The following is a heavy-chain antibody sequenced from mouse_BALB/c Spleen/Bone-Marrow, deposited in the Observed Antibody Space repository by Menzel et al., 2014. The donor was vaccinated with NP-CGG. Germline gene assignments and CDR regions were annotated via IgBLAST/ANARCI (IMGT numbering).Heavy chain of an antibody. CDR3: ARRDYGYFDV. CDR1: GFTFSSYA. Sequence: EVQLVESGGGLVKPGGSLKLSCAASGFTFSSYAMSWVRQTPEKRLEWVATISSGGSYTYCPDSVKGRFTISRDNAKNTLYLQMSSLRSEDTAMYYCARRDYGYFDVWGAGTTVTVSS. CDR2: ISSGGSYT. J-gene: IGHJ1*01. V-gene: IGHV5-9-3*01.